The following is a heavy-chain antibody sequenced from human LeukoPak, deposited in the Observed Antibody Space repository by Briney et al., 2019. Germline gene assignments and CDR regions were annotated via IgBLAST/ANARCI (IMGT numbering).Heavy chain of an antibody. D-gene: IGHD3-22*01. CDR3: AKGRYYYDTSDAFDI. Sequence: AGGSLRLSCAASGFTFDDYAMQWVRQATGKGLEWVSLISGDGGSTYYADSVKGRFTISRDNSKNSLYLQMNSLRTEDTALYYCAKGRYYYDTSDAFDIWGQGTMVTVSS. CDR1: GFTFDDYA. V-gene: IGHV3-43*02. J-gene: IGHJ3*02. CDR2: ISGDGGST.